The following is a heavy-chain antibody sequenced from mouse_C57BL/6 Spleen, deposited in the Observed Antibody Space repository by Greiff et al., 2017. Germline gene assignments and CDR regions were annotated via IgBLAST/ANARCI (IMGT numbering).Heavy chain of an antibody. J-gene: IGHJ3*01. D-gene: IGHD2-4*01. CDR1: GYTFTSYW. CDR3: ARSLYDYDWFAY. Sequence: QLQLKQPGAELVKPGASVKLSCKASGYTFTSYWMHWVKQRPGRGLEWIGRIDPNSGGTKYNEKFKSKATLTVDKPSSTAYMQLSSLTSEDSAVYYCARSLYDYDWFAYWGQGTLVTVSA. V-gene: IGHV1-72*01. CDR2: IDPNSGGT.